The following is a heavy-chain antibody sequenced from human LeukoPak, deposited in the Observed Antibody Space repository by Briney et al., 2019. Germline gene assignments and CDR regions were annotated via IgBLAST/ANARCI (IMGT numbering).Heavy chain of an antibody. D-gene: IGHD3-3*01. CDR1: GGTFSNYV. CDR3: ARELITIFGVVKKWFDP. J-gene: IGHJ5*02. CDR2: IIPIFGTT. V-gene: IGHV1-69*05. Sequence: SVKVSCKASGGTFSNYVISWVRQAPGQGLEWMGGIIPIFGTTNYAQKFQGRVTMTRDMSTSTVYMELSSLRSEDTAVYYCARELITIFGVVKKWFDPWGQGTLVTVSS.